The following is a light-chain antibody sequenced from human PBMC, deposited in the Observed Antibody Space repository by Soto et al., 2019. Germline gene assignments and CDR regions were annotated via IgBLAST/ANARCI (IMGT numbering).Light chain of an antibody. Sequence: DIQMTQSPSSLSASVGDRDTITCRASQSISSDFNWYQQKPGKAPKLLIYAASSLKSGVPSRFSGSGSGTDFTLTISSLQPEDFATYYCHQCYSTPPTFGGGTKVEIK. CDR3: HQCYSTPPT. V-gene: IGKV1-39*01. CDR1: QSISSD. J-gene: IGKJ4*02. CDR2: AAS.